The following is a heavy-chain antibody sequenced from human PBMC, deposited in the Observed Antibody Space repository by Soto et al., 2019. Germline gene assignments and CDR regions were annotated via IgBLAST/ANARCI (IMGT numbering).Heavy chain of an antibody. V-gene: IGHV4-31*03. CDR3: TIDWGPAVTHGYDS. CDR1: GGSVTSGGYY. Sequence: QVQLQESGPGLVRPSQTLSLTCTVSGGSVTSGGYYWSWIRHCPGKGLEWIGYIYSSGDTNYNPSLNSRVAMSVDTSKNQFSLQLTSVTVADTAIYYCTIDWGPAVTHGYDSWGQGTLVTVSS. D-gene: IGHD7-27*01. CDR2: IYSSGDT. J-gene: IGHJ5*01.